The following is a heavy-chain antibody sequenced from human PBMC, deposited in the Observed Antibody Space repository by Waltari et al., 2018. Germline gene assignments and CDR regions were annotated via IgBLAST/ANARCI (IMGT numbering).Heavy chain of an antibody. CDR2: IYHSGTT. J-gene: IGHJ4*02. Sequence: QVQLQESGPGLVKPSEILSLTCAVSDYSISSGYFWGWIRQPPGKGLEWIGSIYHSGTTYYNPSLKSRVTISVDTSKNQFSLKLSSVTAAETAVYYCARSTRGTSSSGPPYFDFWGQGTLVTVSS. D-gene: IGHD6-6*01. V-gene: IGHV4-38-2*01. CDR3: ARSTRGTSSSGPPYFDF. CDR1: DYSISSGYF.